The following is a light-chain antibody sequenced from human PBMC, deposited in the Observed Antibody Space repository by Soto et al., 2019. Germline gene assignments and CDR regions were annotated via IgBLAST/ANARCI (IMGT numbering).Light chain of an antibody. Sequence: QSVLTRPPSVYGAPGQRVTISCTGSSSNIGAGYDVHWYQQLPGTAPKLLIYGNSNRPSGVPDRFSGSKSGTSASLAITGLQAEDEADYYCQSYDSSLSAYNYVFGTGTKVTVL. V-gene: IGLV1-40*01. CDR2: GNS. J-gene: IGLJ1*01. CDR3: QSYDSSLSAYNYV. CDR1: SSNIGAGYD.